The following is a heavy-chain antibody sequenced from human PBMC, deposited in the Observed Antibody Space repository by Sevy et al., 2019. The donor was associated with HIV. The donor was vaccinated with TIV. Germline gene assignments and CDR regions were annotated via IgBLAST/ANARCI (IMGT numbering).Heavy chain of an antibody. CDR2: IYSGGST. CDR3: ARELTGTKGVYYYYGMDV. CDR1: GFTVSSNY. Sequence: GGSLRLSCAASGFTVSSNYMSWVRQAPGKGLEWVSVIYSGGSTYYADSVKGRFTISRDNSKKTLYLQMNSLRAEDTAVYYCARELTGTKGVYYYYGMDVWGQGTTVTVSS. J-gene: IGHJ6*02. V-gene: IGHV3-53*01. D-gene: IGHD1-7*01.